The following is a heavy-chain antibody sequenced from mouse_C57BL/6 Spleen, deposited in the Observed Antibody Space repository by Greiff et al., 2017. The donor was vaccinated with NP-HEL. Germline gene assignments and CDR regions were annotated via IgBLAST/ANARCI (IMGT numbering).Heavy chain of an antibody. V-gene: IGHV1-64*01. D-gene: IGHD2-1*01. CDR2: IHPNSGST. CDR1: GYTFTSYW. Sequence: VKLMESGAELVKPGASVKLSCKASGYTFTSYWMHWVKQRPGQGLEWIGMIHPNSGSTNYNEKFKSKATLTVDKSSSTAYMQLSSLTSEDSAVYYCARGSDGNAMDYWGQGTSVTVSS. J-gene: IGHJ4*01. CDR3: ARGSDGNAMDY.